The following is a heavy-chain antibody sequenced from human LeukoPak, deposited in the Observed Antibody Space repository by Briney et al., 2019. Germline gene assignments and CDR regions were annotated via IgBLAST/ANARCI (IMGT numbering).Heavy chain of an antibody. Sequence: GGSLRLSCTASGFTFSSCWMYWVRQAPGKGLVWVSHINGDGSTTIYADSVKGRFTISRDNAKNSLYLQMNSLRVEDTAVYFCVRLSRAGDWGQGTLVTVSS. CDR2: INGDGSTT. CDR1: GFTFSSCW. V-gene: IGHV3-74*01. J-gene: IGHJ4*02. CDR3: VRLSRAGD.